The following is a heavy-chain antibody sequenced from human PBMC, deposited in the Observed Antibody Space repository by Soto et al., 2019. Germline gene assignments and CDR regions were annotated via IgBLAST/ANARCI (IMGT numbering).Heavy chain of an antibody. CDR3: TRSIVVVTALDY. CDR1: GYTFTSYA. J-gene: IGHJ4*02. CDR2: INAGNGNT. D-gene: IGHD2-21*02. V-gene: IGHV1-3*05. Sequence: QVQLVQSGAEEKKPGASVKVSCKASGYTFTSYAMHWVRQAPGQRLEWMGWINAGNGNTKYSQKFQGRVTITRDTSASTAHKELSSLRSEDTAMYYCTRSIVVVTALDYWGQGTLVTVSS.